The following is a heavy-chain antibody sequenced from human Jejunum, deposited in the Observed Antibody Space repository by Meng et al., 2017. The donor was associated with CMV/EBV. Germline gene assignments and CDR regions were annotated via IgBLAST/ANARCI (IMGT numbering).Heavy chain of an antibody. CDR3: AKNLKYYYDSSAHYPSAW. V-gene: IGHV3-23*01. CDR1: FSASG. Sequence: FSASGMSWVSQDPGEGLEWVSAISGNGDVTYYRDSVKGRFTISRDNSKNTLYLQMNSLRAEDTAVYYCAKNLKYYYDSSAHYPSAWWGQGTLVTVSS. CDR2: ISGNGDVT. J-gene: IGHJ4*02. D-gene: IGHD3-22*01.